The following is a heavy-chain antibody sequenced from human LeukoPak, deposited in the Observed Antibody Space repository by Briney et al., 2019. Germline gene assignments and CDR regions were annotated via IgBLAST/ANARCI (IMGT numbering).Heavy chain of an antibody. D-gene: IGHD1-26*01. Sequence: SETLSLTCTVSDGSISSSSYYWGWIRQPPGKGLEWIGSIYYSGSTYYNPSLKSRVTISVDTSKNQFSLKLSSVTAADTAVYYCARVGSGSRGVHFDYWGQGTLVTVSS. V-gene: IGHV4-39*07. CDR1: DGSISSSSYY. J-gene: IGHJ4*02. CDR2: IYYSGST. CDR3: ARVGSGSRGVHFDY.